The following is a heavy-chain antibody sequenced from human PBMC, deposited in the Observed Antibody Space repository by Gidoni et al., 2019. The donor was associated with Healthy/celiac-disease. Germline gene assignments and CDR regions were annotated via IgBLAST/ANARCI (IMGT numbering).Heavy chain of an antibody. V-gene: IGHV3-43D*04. CDR2: ISWDGGST. CDR3: AKDISVQPMYYFDY. J-gene: IGHJ4*02. CDR1: GFTFDDYA. Sequence: EVQLVESGGVVVQPGGSLRLSCAASGFTFDDYAMHWVRQAPGKGLEWVSLISWDGGSTYYADSVKGRFTISRDNSKNSLYLQMNSLRAEDTALYYCAKDISVQPMYYFDYWGQGTLVTVSS. D-gene: IGHD1-1*01.